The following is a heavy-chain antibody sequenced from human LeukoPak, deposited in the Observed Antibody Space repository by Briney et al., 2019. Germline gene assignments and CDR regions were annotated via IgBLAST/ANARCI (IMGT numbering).Heavy chain of an antibody. CDR1: GGSISSGSYY. CDR2: IYTSGST. Sequence: SETLSLTCTVSGGSISSGSYYWSWIRQPAGKGLEWIGRIYTSGSTNYNPSLKSRVTISVDTSKNQFSLKLSSVTAADTAVYYCARYAQARASLNWFDPWGQGTLVTVSS. V-gene: IGHV4-61*02. D-gene: IGHD1-26*01. J-gene: IGHJ5*02. CDR3: ARYAQARASLNWFDP.